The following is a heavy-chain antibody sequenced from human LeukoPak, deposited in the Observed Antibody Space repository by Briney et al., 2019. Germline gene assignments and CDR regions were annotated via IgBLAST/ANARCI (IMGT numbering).Heavy chain of an antibody. CDR3: ARDLYGSGRYQRDY. V-gene: IGHV3-21*01. J-gene: IGHJ4*02. CDR2: ISSSSSNI. D-gene: IGHD3-10*01. CDR1: GFTFSSYS. Sequence: GGSLSLSCAASGFTFSSYSMNWVRQAPGQGLEWVSSISSSSSNIYYADAVKGRFTISRDNAKNSLYLQMNSLRAEDTAVYYCARDLYGSGRYQRDYWGQGTLVTVSS.